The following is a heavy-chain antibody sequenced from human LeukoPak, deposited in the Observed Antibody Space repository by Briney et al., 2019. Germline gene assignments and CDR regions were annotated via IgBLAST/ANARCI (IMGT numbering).Heavy chain of an antibody. D-gene: IGHD5-24*01. Sequence: TGGSLRLSCAASGFTVSNYAMHWVRQAPGKGLEWVAVISYDGSTEQYSDSVKGRSTISRDNSKNTLYLQMDSLRPEDTAVYYCAKDYRRDGHNYYFDYWGQGTLVTLSS. CDR1: GFTVSNYA. CDR3: AKDYRRDGHNYYFDY. V-gene: IGHV3-30*18. J-gene: IGHJ4*02. CDR2: ISYDGSTE.